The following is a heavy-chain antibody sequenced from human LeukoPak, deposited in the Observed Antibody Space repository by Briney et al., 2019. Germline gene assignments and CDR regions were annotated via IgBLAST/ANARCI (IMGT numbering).Heavy chain of an antibody. D-gene: IGHD1-26*01. CDR1: GFTFSTYD. CDR2: ISSSTSTI. V-gene: IGHV3-48*04. CDR3: ARPLYSGSYYEGY. J-gene: IGHJ4*02. Sequence: PGGSLRLSCAASGFTFSTYDMNWVRQAPGKGLEWVSYISSSTSTIYYADSVKGRFTISRDNAKNSLYLQMNSLRAGDTAAYYCARPLYSGSYYEGYRGQGTLVTVSS.